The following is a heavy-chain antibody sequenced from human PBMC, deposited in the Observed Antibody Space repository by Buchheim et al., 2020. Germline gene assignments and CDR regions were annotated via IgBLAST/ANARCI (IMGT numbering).Heavy chain of an antibody. Sequence: EVQLVESGGGLVQPGGSLRLSCAASGFTFSSYSMNWVRQAPGKGLEWVSYISSSSSTIHYGDSVKGRFTISRDNAKNSLYLRMSSLRAEDPAVYYCAAPSYEYVWGSYYHYWGQGA. V-gene: IGHV3-48*04. D-gene: IGHD3-16*01. CDR3: AAPSYEYVWGSYYHY. CDR1: GFTFSSYS. CDR2: ISSSSSTI. J-gene: IGHJ4*02.